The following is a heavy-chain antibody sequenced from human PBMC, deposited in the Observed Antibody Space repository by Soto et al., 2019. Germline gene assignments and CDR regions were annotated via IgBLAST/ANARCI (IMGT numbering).Heavy chain of an antibody. CDR3: AKATISLSASSTTFDS. Sequence: GGSLRLSCVASGFNFDVFAMHWVRQVPGKGLEWVSGIGWNSGVMTYADSVRGRFTISRDNAKNSLHLEMHSLRADDTAFYYCAKATISLSASSTTFDSWGLGALVTVSS. D-gene: IGHD1-1*01. CDR2: IGWNSGVM. V-gene: IGHV3-9*01. CDR1: GFNFDVFA. J-gene: IGHJ5*01.